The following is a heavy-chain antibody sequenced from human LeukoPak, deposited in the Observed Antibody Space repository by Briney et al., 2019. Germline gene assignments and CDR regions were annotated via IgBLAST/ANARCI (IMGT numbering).Heavy chain of an antibody. V-gene: IGHV1-2*02. J-gene: IGHJ6*03. CDR2: IDLNNGAT. CDR1: GFTFIDYC. Sequence: ASVKVSCKAAGFTFIDYCSHWVRQAPGQGPEWMGWIDLNNGATKYAPKFQGRVTITRDTSISTAYMELSRLRSDDTAVYYCARDGDCSSTSCYLFQYYYYMDVWGKGTTVTVSS. D-gene: IGHD2-2*01. CDR3: ARDGDCSSTSCYLFQYYYYMDV.